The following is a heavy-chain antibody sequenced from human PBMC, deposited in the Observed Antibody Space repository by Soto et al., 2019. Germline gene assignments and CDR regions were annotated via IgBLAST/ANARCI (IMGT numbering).Heavy chain of an antibody. CDR1: GYSFTSYW. CDR2: IYPGDSDT. Sequence: LGESLKISCKGSGYSFTSYWIGWVRQMPGKGLEWMGIIYPGDSDTRYSPSFQGQVTISADKSISTAYLQWSSLKASDTAMYYCARLGSSSSGSTDWFDPWGQGTLVTVSS. D-gene: IGHD6-6*01. V-gene: IGHV5-51*01. CDR3: ARLGSSSSGSTDWFDP. J-gene: IGHJ5*02.